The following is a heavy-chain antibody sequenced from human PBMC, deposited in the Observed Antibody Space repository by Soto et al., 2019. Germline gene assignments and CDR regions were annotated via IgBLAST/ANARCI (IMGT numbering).Heavy chain of an antibody. D-gene: IGHD2-15*01. V-gene: IGHV1-18*01. Sequence: QVQLVQSGAEVKKPGASVKVSCKASGYTFTYYGINWVRQAPGQGLEWMGWISANNGNTNYAQQLQGRLTMTTDTSTSTAYMELRSLRSDDTAVYYCARSYCSGGSCYSPWFDPRGQGTLVTVSS. CDR3: ARSYCSGGSCYSPWFDP. J-gene: IGHJ5*02. CDR2: ISANNGNT. CDR1: GYTFTYYG.